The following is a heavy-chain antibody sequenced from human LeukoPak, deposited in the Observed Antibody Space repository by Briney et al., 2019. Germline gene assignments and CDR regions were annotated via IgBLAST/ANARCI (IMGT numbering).Heavy chain of an antibody. CDR3: TRPAVGATDY. CDR1: GFTFGDHA. V-gene: IGHV3-49*04. D-gene: IGHD1-26*01. Sequence: GGSLRLSCTASGFTFGDHAMSWVRQALGKGLEWVGFIRSKAYGGTTEYAASVKGRFTISRDDSKSIAYLQMNSLKTEDTAVYYCTRPAVGATDYWGQGTLVTVSS. J-gene: IGHJ4*02. CDR2: IRSKAYGGTT.